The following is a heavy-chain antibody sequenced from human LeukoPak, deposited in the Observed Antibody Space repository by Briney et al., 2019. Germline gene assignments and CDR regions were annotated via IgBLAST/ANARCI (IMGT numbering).Heavy chain of an antibody. CDR1: GYTFTSYG. J-gene: IGHJ3*02. CDR3: ARLSSWDRNNAFDI. V-gene: IGHV1-18*01. CDR2: ISAYNGNT. D-gene: IGHD6-13*01. Sequence: ASVKVSCKASGYTFTSYGISWVRQAPGQGLEWVGWISAYNGNTNYAQKLQGRVTITTDESTSTAYMELSSLRSEDTAVYYCARLSSWDRNNAFDIWGQGTMVTVSS.